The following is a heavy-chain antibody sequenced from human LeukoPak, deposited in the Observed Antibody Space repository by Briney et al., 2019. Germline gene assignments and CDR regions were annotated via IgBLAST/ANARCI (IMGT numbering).Heavy chain of an antibody. Sequence: GGSLRLSCAASGFTFSSYAMHWVRQAPGKGLEWVAVISYDGSNKYYADSVKGRFTISRDNSKNTLYLQMNSLRAEDTAVCYCAREGIYDSAYYGMDVWGQGTTVTVSS. J-gene: IGHJ6*02. CDR1: GFTFSSYA. D-gene: IGHD3-22*01. CDR3: AREGIYDSAYYGMDV. CDR2: ISYDGSNK. V-gene: IGHV3-30-3*01.